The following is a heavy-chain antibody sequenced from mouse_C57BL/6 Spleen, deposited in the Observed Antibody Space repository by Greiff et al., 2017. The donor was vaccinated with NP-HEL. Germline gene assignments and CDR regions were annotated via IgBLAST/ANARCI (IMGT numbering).Heavy chain of an antibody. CDR2: IYPRDGST. CDR3: ARAYYDYKAWFAY. J-gene: IGHJ3*01. Sequence: QVQLKQSGPELVKPGASVKLSCKASGYTFTSYDINWVKQRPGQGLEWIGWIYPRDGSTKYNEKFKGKATLTVDTSSSTAYMELHSLTSEDSAVYFCARAYYDYKAWFAYWGQGTLVTVSA. V-gene: IGHV1-85*01. CDR1: GYTFTSYD. D-gene: IGHD2-4*01.